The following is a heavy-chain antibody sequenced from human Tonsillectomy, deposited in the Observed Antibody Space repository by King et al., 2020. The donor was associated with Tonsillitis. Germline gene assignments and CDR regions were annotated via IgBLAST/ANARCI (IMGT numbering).Heavy chain of an antibody. V-gene: IGHV3-7*04. J-gene: IGHJ4*02. CDR1: GFTFSSYW. Sequence: VQLVESGGGLVQPGGSLRLSCVASGFTFSSYWMSWVRQAPGKGLEWVANIKQDGREKYYVDSVKGRFTISRDKAKNSRYLQMNRLRAEDTAVYYCAREDTAMGLSFDYWGQGTLVTVSS. CDR2: IKQDGREK. CDR3: AREDTAMGLSFDY. D-gene: IGHD5-18*01.